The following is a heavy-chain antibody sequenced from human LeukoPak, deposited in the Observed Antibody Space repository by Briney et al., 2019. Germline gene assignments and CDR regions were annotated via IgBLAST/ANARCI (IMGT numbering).Heavy chain of an antibody. Sequence: GGSLRLSCAASGLTLSSYSMNWVRQAPGKGLEWVSYISSSSSDIYYADSVEGRFTISRDNAKNSLYLQMNSLRAEDTAVYYCARHWGSTLDYWGQGTLVTVSS. CDR2: ISSSSSDI. CDR3: ARHWGSTLDY. D-gene: IGHD7-27*01. J-gene: IGHJ4*02. V-gene: IGHV3-48*01. CDR1: GLTLSSYS.